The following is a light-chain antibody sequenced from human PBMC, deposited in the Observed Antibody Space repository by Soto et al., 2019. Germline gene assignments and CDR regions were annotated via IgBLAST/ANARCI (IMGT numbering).Light chain of an antibody. CDR2: DVD. CDR3: CSYAGSSTWI. Sequence: QSALTQPRSVSGSPGQSVTISCTGTSSDVGAYDYVSWYQHHPGEALKLMMHDVDERPSGVPDRFSASKSGNSASLTISGLQAEDEADYYCCSYAGSSTWIFGGGTKLTVL. CDR1: SSDVGAYDY. V-gene: IGLV2-11*01. J-gene: IGLJ2*01.